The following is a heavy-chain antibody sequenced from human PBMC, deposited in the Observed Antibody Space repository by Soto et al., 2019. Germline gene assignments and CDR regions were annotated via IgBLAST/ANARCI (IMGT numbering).Heavy chain of an antibody. Sequence: QVQLVESGGGVVQPGTSLRLSCAASGFTISTYGMHWLRQAPGKGLEWVAVIWFDGRNKYYAASVKGRFTISRDTSKNTLYLQMNSLRVEDTAVYYCAGAAAAGGFDPWGQGTLVTVSS. CDR3: AGAAAAGGFDP. D-gene: IGHD2-2*01. J-gene: IGHJ5*02. V-gene: IGHV3-33*01. CDR1: GFTISTYG. CDR2: IWFDGRNK.